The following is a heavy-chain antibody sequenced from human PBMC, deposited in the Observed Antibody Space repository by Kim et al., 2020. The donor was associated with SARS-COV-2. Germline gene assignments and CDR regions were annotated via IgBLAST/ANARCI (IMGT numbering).Heavy chain of an antibody. D-gene: IGHD6-13*01. V-gene: IGHV4-59*01. J-gene: IGHJ5*02. CDR2: VYYGGNI. CDR1: GGSLGNYY. Sequence: SETLSLTCSVSGGSLGNYYWAWIRQPPGMPLEWIGYVYYGGNINNNPSPRGRVSISIDTLKNQSSLRLVSVTAADTAAFYCSRRAAQRGCFDPLCHGSL. CDR3: SRRAAQRGCFDP.